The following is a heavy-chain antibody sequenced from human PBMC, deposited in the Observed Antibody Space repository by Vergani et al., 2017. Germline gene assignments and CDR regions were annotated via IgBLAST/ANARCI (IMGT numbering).Heavy chain of an antibody. CDR1: GFTFSSYG. CDR2: IRYDGSNK. V-gene: IGHV3-30*02. Sequence: QVQLVESGGGVVQPGGSLRLSCAASGFTFSSYGMHWVRQAPGKGLEWVAFIRYDGSNKYHADSVKGRFTISRDNSNNTLHLQMNSLRAEDTAMYYCAKELQNYVWGSFGTGFESWGQGTLVTVSS. J-gene: IGHJ5*01. D-gene: IGHD3-16*01. CDR3: AKELQNYVWGSFGTGFES.